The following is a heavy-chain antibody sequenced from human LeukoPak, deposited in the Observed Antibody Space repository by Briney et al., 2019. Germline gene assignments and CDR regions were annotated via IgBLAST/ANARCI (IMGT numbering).Heavy chain of an antibody. CDR1: GFTFSSYW. Sequence: PGGSLRLSCAASGFTFSSYWMSWVRQAPGKGLEWVANIKQDGNEKYYVDSVKGRFTISRDNSKNTLYLQMNSLRAEDTAVYYCAKGVSGWHDYWGQGTLVTVSS. CDR3: AKGVSGWHDY. V-gene: IGHV3-7*01. CDR2: IKQDGNEK. D-gene: IGHD6-19*01. J-gene: IGHJ4*02.